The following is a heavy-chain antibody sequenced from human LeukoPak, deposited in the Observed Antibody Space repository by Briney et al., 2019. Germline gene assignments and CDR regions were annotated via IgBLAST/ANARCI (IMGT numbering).Heavy chain of an antibody. J-gene: IGHJ5*02. CDR3: ARGGGCSSTSCNNWFDP. CDR2: ISGSGGST. CDR1: GFTFSSYA. Sequence: GGSLRLSCAASGFTFSSYAMSWVRQAPGKGLEWVSAISGSGGSTYYADSVKGRFTISRDNSKNTLYLQMNSLRVEDTAVYYCARGGGCSSTSCNNWFDPWGQGTLVTVSS. V-gene: IGHV3-23*01. D-gene: IGHD2-2*01.